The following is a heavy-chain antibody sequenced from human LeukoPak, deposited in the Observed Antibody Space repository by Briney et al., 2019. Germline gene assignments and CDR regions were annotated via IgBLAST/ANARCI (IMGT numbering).Heavy chain of an antibody. J-gene: IGHJ6*02. CDR3: ARGSYGMDV. CDR1: GFTFSSYA. CDR2: ISKSGDTT. V-gene: IGHV3-23*01. Sequence: GGSLRLSCAASGFTFSSYAMSWFRQAPGKGPEWVSSISKSGDTTYYADSVKGRFTVSRDNSKNTLSLHMNSLRAEDMAVYYCARGSYGMDVWGQGTTVTVSS.